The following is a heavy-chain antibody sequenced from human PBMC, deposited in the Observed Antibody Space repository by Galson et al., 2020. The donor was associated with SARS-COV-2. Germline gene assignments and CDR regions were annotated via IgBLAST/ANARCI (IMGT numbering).Heavy chain of an antibody. CDR3: ARDPMITFGGGIVMEDYYYGMDV. J-gene: IGHJ6*02. D-gene: IGHD3-16*02. Sequence: GGSLRLSCAASGFTFSSYAMHWVRQAPGKGLEWVAVISYDGSNKYYADSVKGRFTISRDNSKNTLYLQMNSLRAEDTAVYYCARDPMITFGGGIVMEDYYYGMDVWGQGTTVTVSS. CDR2: ISYDGSNK. V-gene: IGHV3-30*04. CDR1: GFTFSSYA.